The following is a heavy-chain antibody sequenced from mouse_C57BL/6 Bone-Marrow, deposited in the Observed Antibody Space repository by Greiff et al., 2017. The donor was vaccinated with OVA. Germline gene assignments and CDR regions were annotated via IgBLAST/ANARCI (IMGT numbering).Heavy chain of an antibody. V-gene: IGHV2-9-1*01. CDR3: ALISCYYMDY. Sequence: VKVVESGPGLVAPSQSLSITCTVTGFSLTSYAISWVRQPPGQGLEWLGVIWTGGGTNYNSALKSSLSISKDNSKSKVFLKMNSLQTNDTARYYCALISCYYMDYWCQGTSVTVTS. CDR1: GFSLTSYA. D-gene: IGHD2-3*01. J-gene: IGHJ4*01. CDR2: IWTGGGT.